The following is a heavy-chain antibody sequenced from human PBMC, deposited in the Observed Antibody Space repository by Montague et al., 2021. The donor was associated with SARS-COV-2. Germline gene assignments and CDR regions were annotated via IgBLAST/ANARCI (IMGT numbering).Heavy chain of an antibody. CDR1: GGSISNSRSY. V-gene: IGHV4-39*01. CDR3: ARHDPNYGGRGGNFEH. D-gene: IGHD2-21*01. J-gene: IGHJ1*01. CDR2: IYYMGTT. Sequence: SETLSLTCTVSGGSISNSRSYWGWVCQPPGKGLEYIGSIYYMGTTYYNPSLKSRVTVSLDTSKNQFSLQLSSVTATDTAVYYCARHDPNYGGRGGNFEHWGQGTLAIVSS.